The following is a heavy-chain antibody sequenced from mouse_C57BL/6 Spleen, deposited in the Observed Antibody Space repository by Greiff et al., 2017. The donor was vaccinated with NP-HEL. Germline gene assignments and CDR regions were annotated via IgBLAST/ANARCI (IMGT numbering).Heavy chain of an antibody. V-gene: IGHV1-50*01. CDR2: IDPSDSYT. CDR1: GYTFTSYW. Sequence: QVQLQQPGAELVKPGASVKLSCKASGYTFTSYWMQWVKQRPGQGLEWIGEIDPSDSYTNYNQKFKGKATLTVDTSSSTAYMQLSSLTSEDSAVYYCARSVLRGFDYWGQGTTLTVSS. CDR3: ARSVLRGFDY. J-gene: IGHJ2*01. D-gene: IGHD1-2*01.